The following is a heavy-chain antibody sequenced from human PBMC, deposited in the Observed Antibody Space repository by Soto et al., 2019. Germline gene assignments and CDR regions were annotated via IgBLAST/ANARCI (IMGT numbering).Heavy chain of an antibody. Sequence: QVQLQESGPGLVKPSQTLSLTCTVSGGSISSGGNFWSWIRQHPEKGREWFGYIYYSGSTHYNPSLKSRVIISVDTSKNQFSLKLSSVTAADTAVYYCARGRNYHFDSSYNWFDPWGQGTLVTVSS. J-gene: IGHJ5*02. CDR3: ARGRNYHFDSSYNWFDP. V-gene: IGHV4-31*03. CDR1: GGSISSGGNF. D-gene: IGHD3-22*01. CDR2: IYYSGST.